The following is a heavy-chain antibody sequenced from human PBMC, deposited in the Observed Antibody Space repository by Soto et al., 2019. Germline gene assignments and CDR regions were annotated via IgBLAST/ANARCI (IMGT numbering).Heavy chain of an antibody. CDR3: ARAHCISTSCYAFQSWFDP. V-gene: IGHV4-61*01. CDR1: GGSVISGSYY. CDR2: IYYSGST. D-gene: IGHD2-2*01. J-gene: IGHJ5*02. Sequence: QVQLQESGPGLVKPSETLSLTCTVSGGSVISGSYYWSWIRQPPGKGLEWIGYIYYSGSTKYNPSLKLRFPISVDTSKNQFALKLSSVTAADTAVYYCARAHCISTSCYAFQSWFDPWGQGTLVTVSS.